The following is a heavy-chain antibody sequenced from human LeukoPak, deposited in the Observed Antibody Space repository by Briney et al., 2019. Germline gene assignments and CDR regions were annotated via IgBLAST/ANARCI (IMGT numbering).Heavy chain of an antibody. J-gene: IGHJ5*02. Sequence: SQTLSLTCAVSGGSISSGGYSWSWIRQPRGKGLGWIGYISHSGSTYYNPSLQSRVTISVDRSKNPLSLKLSSVTAADTAVYYCARTSIAAAVQWLDPWGQGTLVTVSS. V-gene: IGHV4-30-2*01. D-gene: IGHD6-13*01. CDR3: ARTSIAAAVQWLDP. CDR1: GGSISSGGYS. CDR2: ISHSGST.